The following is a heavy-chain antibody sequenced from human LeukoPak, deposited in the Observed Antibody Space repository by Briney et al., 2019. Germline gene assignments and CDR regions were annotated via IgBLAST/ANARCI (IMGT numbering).Heavy chain of an antibody. Sequence: RTGGSLRLSCAASGFTFSNYGMHWVRQAPGKGLEWVAVIWYDGDNKYYANSVKGRFTISRDNSKNTLYLQMNSLRAEDTAVYYCARAGETKSSGYYRGDYWGQGTLVTVSS. CDR1: GFTFSNYG. V-gene: IGHV3-33*01. CDR2: IWYDGDNK. D-gene: IGHD3-22*01. CDR3: ARAGETKSSGYYRGDY. J-gene: IGHJ4*02.